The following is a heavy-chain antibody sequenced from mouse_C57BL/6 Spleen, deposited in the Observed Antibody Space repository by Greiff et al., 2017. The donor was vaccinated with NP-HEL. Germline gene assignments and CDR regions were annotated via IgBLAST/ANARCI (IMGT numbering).Heavy chain of an antibody. CDR1: GYAFSSSW. J-gene: IGHJ4*01. CDR2: IYPGDGDT. V-gene: IGHV1-82*01. Sequence: QVHVKQSGPELVKPGASVKISCKASGYAFSSSWMNWVKQRPGKGLEWIGRIYPGDGDTNYNGKFKGKATLTADKSSSTAYMQLSSLTSEDSAVYFCARSITTEYYAMDYWGQGTSVTVSS. CDR3: ARSITTEYYAMDY. D-gene: IGHD1-1*01.